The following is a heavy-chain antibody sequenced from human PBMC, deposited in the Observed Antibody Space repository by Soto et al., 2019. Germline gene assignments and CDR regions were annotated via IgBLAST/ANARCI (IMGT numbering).Heavy chain of an antibody. CDR2: IYYSGST. V-gene: IGHV4-59*01. D-gene: IGHD6-19*01. CDR1: GGSISSYY. Sequence: PSETLSLTCTVSGGSISSYYWSWIRQPPGKGLEWIGYIYYSGSTNYNPSLKSRVTISVDTSKNQFSLKLSSVTAADTAVYYCARATSGWDYYYYYGMDVWGQGTTVTVSS. J-gene: IGHJ6*02. CDR3: ARATSGWDYYYYYGMDV.